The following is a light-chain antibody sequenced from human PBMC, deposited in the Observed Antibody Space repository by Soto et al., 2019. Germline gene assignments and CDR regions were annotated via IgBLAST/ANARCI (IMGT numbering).Light chain of an antibody. CDR2: GAS. J-gene: IGKJ2*01. Sequence: EIVLTQSPGTLSLSPGERATLSCRASQSVSSSYLAWYQQKPGQAPRLLINGASSRATGIPDRFSGSGSGTDFTLTISRLEPEDFAVYYCQQYGSSPVTFGQGTKLEIK. V-gene: IGKV3-20*01. CDR1: QSVSSSY. CDR3: QQYGSSPVT.